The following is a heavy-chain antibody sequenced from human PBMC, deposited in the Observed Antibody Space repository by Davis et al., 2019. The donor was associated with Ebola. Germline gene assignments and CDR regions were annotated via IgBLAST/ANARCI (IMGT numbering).Heavy chain of an antibody. Sequence: PSETLSLTCTVSGGSISSSSYYWGWIRQPPGKGLEWIGSIYYSGSTYYNPSLKSRVTISVDTSKNQFSLKLSSVTAADTAVYYCARQLVITGTPDYWYFDLWGRGTLVTVSS. CDR2: IYYSGST. CDR1: GGSISSSSYY. CDR3: ARQLVITGTPDYWYFDL. J-gene: IGHJ2*01. D-gene: IGHD1-7*01. V-gene: IGHV4-39*01.